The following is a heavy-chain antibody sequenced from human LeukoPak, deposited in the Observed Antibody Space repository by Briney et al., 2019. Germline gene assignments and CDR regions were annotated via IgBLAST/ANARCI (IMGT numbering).Heavy chain of an antibody. V-gene: IGHV3-21*01. J-gene: IGHJ4*02. D-gene: IGHD3-10*01. CDR2: ISSSSSYI. Sequence: GGSLRLSCAASGFTFSSHSMNWVRQAPGKGLEWVSSISSSSSYIYYADSVKGRFTISRDNSKNTLYLQMNSLRAEDTAVYYCAKDLSKGLLYRRGMYYFDYWGQGTLVTVSS. CDR3: AKDLSKGLLYRRGMYYFDY. CDR1: GFTFSSHS.